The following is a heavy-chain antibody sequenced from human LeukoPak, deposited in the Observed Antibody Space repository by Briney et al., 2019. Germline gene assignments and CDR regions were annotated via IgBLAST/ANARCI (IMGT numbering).Heavy chain of an antibody. CDR3: ARVKQVLGGFDY. Sequence: ASVKVSCKASVYTFTGYYMHRVRQAPGHGLEWMGRINPNSGGTNNAQKFQGRVTMTRDTSTSTACMELSRLRSDDTAVYYCARVKQVLGGFDYWGQGTLVTVSS. CDR1: VYTFTGYY. CDR2: INPNSGGT. D-gene: IGHD6-13*01. V-gene: IGHV1-2*06. J-gene: IGHJ4*02.